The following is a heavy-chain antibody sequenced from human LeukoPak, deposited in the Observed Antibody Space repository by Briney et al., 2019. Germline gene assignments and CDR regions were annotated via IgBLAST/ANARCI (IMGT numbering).Heavy chain of an antibody. Sequence: PSQTLSLTCTVSGGSISSGDYYWSWIRQPPGKGLEWIGYVSNSGSTNYNPSLKSRLTMSVDTSKNHFSLRLSSVTAADTAVYYCARSSWDSHGYLGRVAFDFWGQGTVVTVSS. D-gene: IGHD3-22*01. CDR1: GGSISSGDYY. V-gene: IGHV4-61*09. CDR3: ARSSWDSHGYLGRVAFDF. J-gene: IGHJ3*01. CDR2: VSNSGST.